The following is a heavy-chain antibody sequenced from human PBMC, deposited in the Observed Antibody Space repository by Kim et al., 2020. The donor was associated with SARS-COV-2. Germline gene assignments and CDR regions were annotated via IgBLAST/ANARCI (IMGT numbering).Heavy chain of an antibody. V-gene: IGHV4-34*01. J-gene: IGHJ5*02. CDR1: GGSFSGYY. D-gene: IGHD2-2*01. CDR2: INHSGST. CDR3: AREGGYCSSTSCSGVRWFDP. Sequence: SETLSLTCAVYGGSFSGYYWSWIRQPPGKGLEWIGEINHSGSTNYNPSLKSRVTISVDTSKNQFSLKLSSVTAADTAVYYCAREGGYCSSTSCSGVRWFDPWGQGTLVTVSS.